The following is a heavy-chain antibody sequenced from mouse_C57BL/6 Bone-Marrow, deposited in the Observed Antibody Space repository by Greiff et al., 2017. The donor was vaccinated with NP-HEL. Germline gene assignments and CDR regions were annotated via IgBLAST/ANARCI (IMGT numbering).Heavy chain of an antibody. CDR2: INPNNGGT. CDR1: GYTFTDYY. Sequence: EVKLQQSGPELVKPGASVTISCKASGYTFTDYYMNWVKQSHGKSLEWIGDINPNNGGTSYNQKFKGKATLTVDKSSSTAYMELRSLTSEDSAVYYCARTYYGSSGYWGQGTTLTVSS. V-gene: IGHV1-26*01. J-gene: IGHJ2*01. CDR3: ARTYYGSSGY. D-gene: IGHD1-1*01.